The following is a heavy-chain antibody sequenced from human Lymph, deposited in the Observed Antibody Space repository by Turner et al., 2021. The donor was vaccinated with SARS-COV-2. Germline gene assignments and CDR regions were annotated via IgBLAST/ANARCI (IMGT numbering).Heavy chain of an antibody. D-gene: IGHD3-3*01. Sequence: EVQLVESVGGLVQPGGSLSLSRAASGFTFISYWMSWVRQDTGKGLEWVANIKQDGSEKDYVDAVKGRFTISRDNAKNSLYLQMNSLRADDTAVYFWARVGVRFEWSDGYHYYYAMDVWGQGTTVTVSS. CDR1: GFTFISYW. CDR3: ARVGVRFEWSDGYHYYYAMDV. CDR2: IKQDGSEK. V-gene: IGHV3-7*03. J-gene: IGHJ6*02.